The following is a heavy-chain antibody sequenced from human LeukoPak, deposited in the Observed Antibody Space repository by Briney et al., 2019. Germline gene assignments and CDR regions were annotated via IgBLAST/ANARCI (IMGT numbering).Heavy chain of an antibody. Sequence: GGSLRLSCAASGFTFSSYSMNWVRQAPGKGLEWVSYISSSRTIYYADSVKGRFTISRDNAKNSLYLQMNSLRAEDTAVYYCARGGEVVVAPAFPFDYWGQGTLVTVSS. V-gene: IGHV3-48*01. J-gene: IGHJ4*02. D-gene: IGHD3-22*01. CDR2: ISSSRTI. CDR3: ARGGEVVVAPAFPFDY. CDR1: GFTFSSYS.